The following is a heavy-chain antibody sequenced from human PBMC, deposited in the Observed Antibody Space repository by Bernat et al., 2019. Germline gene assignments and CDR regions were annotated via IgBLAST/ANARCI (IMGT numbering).Heavy chain of an antibody. CDR2: SRNKDKTFTT. D-gene: IGHD1-26*01. V-gene: IGHV3-72*01. CDR1: GFTFSDHY. J-gene: IGHJ4*02. Sequence: EVQLVESGGGLVQPGGSLRLSCAASGFTFSDHYMDWVRQAPGKGLEWVGRSRNKDKTFTTEYAASVTGRFTISRDESKNSLYLQMNSLKTEDTAVYYCARASSYSGTYDTRNYFDSWGQGTLVTVSS. CDR3: ARASSYSGTYDTRNYFDS.